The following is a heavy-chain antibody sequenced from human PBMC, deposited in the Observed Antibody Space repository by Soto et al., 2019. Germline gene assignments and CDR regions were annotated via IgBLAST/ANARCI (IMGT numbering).Heavy chain of an antibody. CDR1: GFTFNKYG. J-gene: IGHJ4*02. CDR3: AKFVESPYYDSSGYYSPVDY. D-gene: IGHD3-22*01. V-gene: IGHV3-30*18. Sequence: GGSLRLSCAASGFTFNKYGMHWVRQAPGKGLEWVAVISYDGGDEHYADSVKGRFTISRDNSKNMLFLQMNSLTDEDTAVYYCAKFVESPYYDSSGYYSPVDYWGQGTLVTVSS. CDR2: ISYDGGDE.